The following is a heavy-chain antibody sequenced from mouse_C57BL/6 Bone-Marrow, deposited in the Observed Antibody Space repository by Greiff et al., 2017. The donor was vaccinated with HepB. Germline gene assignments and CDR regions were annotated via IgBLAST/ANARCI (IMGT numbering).Heavy chain of an antibody. V-gene: IGHV1-81*01. CDR2: IYPRSGNP. D-gene: IGHD1-1*02. CDR3: ARSLYGLFAY. J-gene: IGHJ3*01. CDR1: GYTFTSYG. Sequence: QVQLQQSGAELARPGASVKLSCKASGYTFTSYGISWVKQRTGQGLEWIGEIYPRSGNPYYNEKFKGKATLTADKSSSTAYMELRSLTSEDSAVYFCARSLYGLFAYWGQGTLVTVSA.